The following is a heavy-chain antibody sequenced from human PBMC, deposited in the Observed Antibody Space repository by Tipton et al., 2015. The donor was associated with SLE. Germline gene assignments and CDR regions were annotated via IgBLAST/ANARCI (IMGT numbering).Heavy chain of an antibody. CDR3: ARMVQGVHNWFDP. CDR2: IGSSSSYI. D-gene: IGHD3-10*01. CDR1: GFTFSNYN. V-gene: IGHV3-21*03. J-gene: IGHJ5*02. Sequence: SLRLSCAASGFTFSNYNMHWVRQAPGKGLEWVSSIGSSSSYIYYADSVKGRFTISRDNAKNSLYLQMNSLRAEDTAVYYCARMVQGVHNWFDPWGQGTLVTVSS.